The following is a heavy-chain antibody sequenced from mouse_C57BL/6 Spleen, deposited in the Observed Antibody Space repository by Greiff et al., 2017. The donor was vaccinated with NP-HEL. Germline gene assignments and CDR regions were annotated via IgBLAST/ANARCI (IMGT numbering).Heavy chain of an antibody. CDR2: IDPETGGT. V-gene: IGHV1-15*01. CDR1: GYTFTDYE. CDR3: TRREGYGSSPYYFDY. Sequence: VQLQQSGAELVRPGASVTLSCKASGYTFTDYEMHWVKQTPVHGLEWIGAIDPETGGTAYNQKFKGKAILTADKSSSTAYMELRSLTSEDSAVYYCTRREGYGSSPYYFDYWGQGTTLTVSS. D-gene: IGHD1-1*01. J-gene: IGHJ2*01.